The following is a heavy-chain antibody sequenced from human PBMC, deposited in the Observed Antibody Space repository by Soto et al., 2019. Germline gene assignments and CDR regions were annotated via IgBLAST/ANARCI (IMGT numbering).Heavy chain of an antibody. Sequence: QVQLVQSGAEVKKPGSSVKVSCKASGGTFSSYAISWVRQAPGQGLEWMGGIIPIFGTANYAQKFQGRVTITADESTSTADMELSSLRSEDTAVYYCAILVDIVVVTACDIWGQGTMVTVSS. J-gene: IGHJ3*02. D-gene: IGHD2-21*02. CDR2: IIPIFGTA. CDR1: GGTFSSYA. CDR3: AILVDIVVVTACDI. V-gene: IGHV1-69*12.